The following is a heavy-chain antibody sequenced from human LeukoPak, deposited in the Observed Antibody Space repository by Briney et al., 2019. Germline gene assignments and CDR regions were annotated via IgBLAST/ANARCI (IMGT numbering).Heavy chain of an antibody. CDR1: GGSLSSSSYY. D-gene: IGHD5-12*01. CDR2: IYYSGST. Sequence: SETLSLTCTVSGGSLSSSSYYWGWIRQPPGTGLEWIGSIYYSGSTYYNPSLKSRVTISVDTSKNQFSLKLSSVTAADTAVYYCARHVGGYEAFDYWGQGTLVTVSS. J-gene: IGHJ4*02. V-gene: IGHV4-39*01. CDR3: ARHVGGYEAFDY.